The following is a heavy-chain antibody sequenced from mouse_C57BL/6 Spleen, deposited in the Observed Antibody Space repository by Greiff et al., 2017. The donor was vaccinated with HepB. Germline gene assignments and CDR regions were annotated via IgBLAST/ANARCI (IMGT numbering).Heavy chain of an antibody. V-gene: IGHV3-6*01. J-gene: IGHJ4*01. CDR3: AREDGYYVGGAMDY. Sequence: VQLKESGPGLVKPSQSLSLTCSVTGYSITSGYYWNWIRQFPGNKLEWMGYISYDGSNNYNPSLKNRISITRDTSKNQFFLKLHSVTTEDTATYYCAREDGYYVGGAMDYWGQGTSVTVSS. D-gene: IGHD2-3*01. CDR2: ISYDGSN. CDR1: GYSITSGYY.